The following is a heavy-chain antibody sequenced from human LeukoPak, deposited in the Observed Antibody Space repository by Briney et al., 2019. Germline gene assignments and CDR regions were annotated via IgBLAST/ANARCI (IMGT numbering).Heavy chain of an antibody. J-gene: IGHJ4*02. D-gene: IGHD3-9*01. CDR1: GFTFSSST. CDR3: ARDSWDILTGYYSHYFDY. Sequence: GKSLRLSCAVTGFTFSSSTMHWVRLAPGKGLEWVAIVSYDGTDKHYADSVKGRFTISRDNSKNMVYLQMNSLRLEDTTVYYCARDSWDILTGYYSHYFDYWGQGTLVTVSS. CDR2: VSYDGTDK. V-gene: IGHV3-30*04.